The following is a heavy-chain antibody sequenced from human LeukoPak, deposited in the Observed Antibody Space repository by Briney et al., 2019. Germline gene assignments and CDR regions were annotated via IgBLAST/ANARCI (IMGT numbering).Heavy chain of an antibody. Sequence: PSETLSLTCAVYGGSFSGYYWSWIRQPPGKGLEWIGYIYYSGSTNYNPSLKSRVTISVDTSKNQFSLKLSSVTAADTAVYYCARHGGSGRQYYFDYGGQGTLVTVPS. CDR2: IYYSGST. CDR3: ARHGGSGRQYYFDY. D-gene: IGHD3-3*01. V-gene: IGHV4-59*08. J-gene: IGHJ4*02. CDR1: GGSFSGYY.